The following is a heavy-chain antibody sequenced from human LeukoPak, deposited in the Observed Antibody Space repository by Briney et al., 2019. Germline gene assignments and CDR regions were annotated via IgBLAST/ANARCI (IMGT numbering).Heavy chain of an antibody. CDR3: AREGASAISHAFDV. V-gene: IGHV3-7*01. D-gene: IGHD3-16*01. Sequence: PGGSLRLSCAASGFPFSTFWMTWVRQAPGKGLEWVANIIQDGSERYYVGSVKGRFTISRDIAKNSLYLQMNSLRAEDTAVYYCAREGASAISHAFDVWGQGTMVTVSS. CDR1: GFPFSTFW. CDR2: IIQDGSER. J-gene: IGHJ3*01.